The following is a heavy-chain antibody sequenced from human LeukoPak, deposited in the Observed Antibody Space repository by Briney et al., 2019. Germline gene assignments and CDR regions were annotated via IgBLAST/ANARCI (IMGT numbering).Heavy chain of an antibody. J-gene: IGHJ5*01. CDR1: GFTFNNYA. V-gene: IGHV3-23*01. CDR2: ISVGGGTT. CDR3: AKEPREYCSSTSCPNWFDS. D-gene: IGHD2-2*01. Sequence: GGSLRLSCAASGFTFNNYAMSWVRQAPGKGLERVSAISVGGGTTYYADSVKGRFTISRDNSENTLFLQMNSLRAEDTAVYYCAKEPREYCSSTSCPNWFDSWGQGTLVTVSS.